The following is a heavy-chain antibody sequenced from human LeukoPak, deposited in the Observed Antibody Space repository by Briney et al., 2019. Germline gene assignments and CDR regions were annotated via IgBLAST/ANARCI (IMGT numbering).Heavy chain of an antibody. D-gene: IGHD3-22*01. CDR1: GGSISSSSYY. J-gene: IGHJ4*02. Sequence: SETLSLTCTVSGGSISSSSYYWGWIRQPPGKGLEWIGSIYYSGSTYYNPSLKSRVTISVDTSKNQFSLKLRSVTAADTAVYYCARGGYDSSGYYLVYWGQGTLVTVSS. V-gene: IGHV4-39*07. CDR2: IYYSGST. CDR3: ARGGYDSSGYYLVY.